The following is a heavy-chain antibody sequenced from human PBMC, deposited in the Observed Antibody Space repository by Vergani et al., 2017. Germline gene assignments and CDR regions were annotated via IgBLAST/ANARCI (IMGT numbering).Heavy chain of an antibody. J-gene: IGHJ3*02. CDR1: GYSFTSYW. Sequence: EVQLVQSGAEVKKPGESLRISCKGSGYSFTSYWISWVRQLPGKGLEWMGRIDPSDSYTNYSPSFQGHVTISADNSISTAYLQWSSLKASDTAMYYCARRLATSDYYGSGSYDAFDIWGQGTMVTVSS. CDR3: ARRLATSDYYGSGSYDAFDI. D-gene: IGHD3-10*01. V-gene: IGHV5-10-1*01. CDR2: IDPSDSYT.